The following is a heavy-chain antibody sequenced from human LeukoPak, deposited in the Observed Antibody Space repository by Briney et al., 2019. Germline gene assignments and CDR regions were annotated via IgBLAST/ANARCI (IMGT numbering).Heavy chain of an antibody. CDR1: GFTLGSYW. D-gene: IGHD3-22*01. Sequence: GGSLRLSCAVSGFTLGSYWMHWVRQAPGKGLEWVAFIRYDGSNKYYADSVKGRFTISRDNSKNTLYLQMNSLRAEDTAVYYCARAHGYYDSSGYYFLDYWGQGTLVTVSS. CDR2: IRYDGSNK. CDR3: ARAHGYYDSSGYYFLDY. J-gene: IGHJ4*02. V-gene: IGHV3-30*02.